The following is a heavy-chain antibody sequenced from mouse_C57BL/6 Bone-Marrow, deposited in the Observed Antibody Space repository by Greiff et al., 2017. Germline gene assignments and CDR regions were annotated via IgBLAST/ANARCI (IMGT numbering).Heavy chain of an antibody. V-gene: IGHV1-55*01. CDR1: GYTFTSYW. CDR2: IYPGSGST. D-gene: IGHD1-1*01. J-gene: IGHJ2*01. Sequence: QVQLQQPGAELVKPGASVQMSCKASGYTFTSYWITWVMQRPGQGLAWIGDIYPGSGSTNYNEKFNRQATQTVDTSSSTSYMQLSSLTSEDSSVYYCERDDGSSYEGVDYGGQGTTRTVCS. CDR3: ERDDGSSYEGVDY.